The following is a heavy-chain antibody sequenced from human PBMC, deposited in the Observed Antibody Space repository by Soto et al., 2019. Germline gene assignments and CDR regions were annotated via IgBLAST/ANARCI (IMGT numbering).Heavy chain of an antibody. V-gene: IGHV3-33*01. CDR3: ARGIAGQYYYYYGMDV. CDR2: IWYDGSNK. D-gene: IGHD6-13*01. Sequence: QVQLVESGGGVVQPGRSLRLSCAASGFTFSSYGMHWVRQAPGKGLEWVAVIWYDGSNKYYADSVKGRFTISRDNSKNTLYLQMNSLRAEDTAVYYCARGIAGQYYYYYGMDVWGQGTTVTVSS. CDR1: GFTFSSYG. J-gene: IGHJ6*02.